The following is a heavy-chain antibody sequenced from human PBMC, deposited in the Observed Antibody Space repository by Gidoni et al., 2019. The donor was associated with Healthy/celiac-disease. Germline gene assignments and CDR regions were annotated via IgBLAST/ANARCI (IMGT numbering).Heavy chain of an antibody. J-gene: IGHJ6*03. CDR2: ISSSSSYI. Sequence: EVQLVESGGGLVKPGGSLRLSCAASGFTFSSYSMNWVRQAPGKGLEWVSSISSSSSYIYYADSVKGRFTISRDNAKNSLYLQMNSLRAEDTAVYYCARDYRVEVVPAASHYYMDVWGKGTTVTVSS. V-gene: IGHV3-21*01. D-gene: IGHD2-2*01. CDR3: ARDYRVEVVPAASHYYMDV. CDR1: GFTFSSYS.